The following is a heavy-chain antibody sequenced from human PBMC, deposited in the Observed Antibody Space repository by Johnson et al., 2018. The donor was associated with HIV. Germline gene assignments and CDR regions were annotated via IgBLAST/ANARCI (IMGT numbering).Heavy chain of an antibody. J-gene: IGHJ3*02. CDR2: LNWNGGST. CDR1: GFTVSSNY. Sequence: VLLVESGGGLVQPGGSLRLSCAASGFTVSSNYMSWVRQAPGKGLEWVSGLNWNGGSTYYADSVRGRFTISRDNSQNTLYLQMKTLRAEDTAVYYCAKASHYDSSGNPSDAFDIWGQGTMVTVSS. V-gene: IGHV3-23*04. D-gene: IGHD3-22*01. CDR3: AKASHYDSSGNPSDAFDI.